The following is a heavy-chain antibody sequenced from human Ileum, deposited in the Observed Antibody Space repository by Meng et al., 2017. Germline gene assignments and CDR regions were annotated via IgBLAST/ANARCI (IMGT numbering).Heavy chain of an antibody. V-gene: IGHV4-4*02. J-gene: IGHJ4*02. D-gene: IGHD2-15*01. CDR1: GSSISSGYW. CDR2: IHHGGDT. CDR3: ARNGAYSADH. Sequence: VPLQDSGPGRGEPSGTLPLTCADSGSSISSGYWWSWVRQPPGKGLEWIGEIHHGGDTNYNPSLKSRVTISVDKSNNQSSLRLTSVTAADTAMYYCARNGAYSADHWGQGTLVTVSS.